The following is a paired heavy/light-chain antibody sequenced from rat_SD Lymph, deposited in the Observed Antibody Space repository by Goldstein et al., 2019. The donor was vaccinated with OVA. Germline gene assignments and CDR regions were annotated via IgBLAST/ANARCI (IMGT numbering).Heavy chain of an antibody. J-gene: IGHJ3*01. CDR2: IHPANGDT. CDR1: GYTFTDFY. CDR3: TRADWFAY. Sequence: EVLLQQSGAELVRPGSSVKISCKASGYTFTDFYLHWVKQRPEQGLVWIGRIHPANGDTVYTEKFKNKATLTADKSSNTAFMQLSSLTSEDSATYFCTRADWFAYWGQGTLVTVSS. V-gene: IGHV1-16*01.
Light chain of an antibody. V-gene: IGKV1S21*01. J-gene: IGKJ1*01. CDR2: KVS. Sequence: DVVMTQTPVSLSVSLGGQVSISCRSSQSLVHINGNTYLSWYLQKPGQSPQLLIYKVSNRFSGISDRFSGSGSGTDFTLKISRVEPDDLGVYYCGQGTQYPRTFGGGTKLELK. CDR1: QSLVHINGNTY. CDR3: GQGTQYPRT.